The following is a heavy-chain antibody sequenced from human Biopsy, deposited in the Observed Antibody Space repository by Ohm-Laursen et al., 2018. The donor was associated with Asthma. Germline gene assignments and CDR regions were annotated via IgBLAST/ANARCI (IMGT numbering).Heavy chain of an antibody. Sequence: SQTLSLTCSMYGLSSSGYYWTWIRQPPGKGLEWIGESDHSGSTNYNPSLKSRVTISVDTSKNQFSLKLSSVTAADTAVYYCARSAKTIFGVVMGSYYYGMDVWGQGTTVAVSS. D-gene: IGHD3-3*01. CDR3: ARSAKTIFGVVMGSYYYGMDV. J-gene: IGHJ6*02. V-gene: IGHV4-34*01. CDR1: GLSSSGYY. CDR2: SDHSGST.